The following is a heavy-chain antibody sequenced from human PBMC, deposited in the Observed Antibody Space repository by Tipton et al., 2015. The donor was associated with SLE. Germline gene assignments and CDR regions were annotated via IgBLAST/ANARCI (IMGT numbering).Heavy chain of an antibody. D-gene: IGHD7-27*01. J-gene: IGHJ4*02. V-gene: IGHV4-59*12. Sequence: TLSLTCSVSGGSISSNYWIWIRQPPGKGLEWIGYISYGGGTNYNPSLKSRVTISVDTAKNQFSLRLTSVTAADTAVYYCARETGDTSYWGQGTLVTVSS. CDR3: ARETGDTSY. CDR2: ISYGGGT. CDR1: GGSISSNY.